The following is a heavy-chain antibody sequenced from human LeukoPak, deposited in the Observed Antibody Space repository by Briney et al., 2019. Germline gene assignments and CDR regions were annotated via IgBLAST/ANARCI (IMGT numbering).Heavy chain of an antibody. Sequence: GGSLRLSCAASGFTFSSYSMNWVRQAPGKGLEWVSSISSSSSYIYYADSVKGRFTISRDNAKNSLYLQINSLRAEDTSVYYCARGENNYGYYYFDYWGQGTLVTVSS. CDR2: ISSSSSYI. V-gene: IGHV3-21*01. CDR3: ARGENNYGYYYFDY. D-gene: IGHD5-24*01. J-gene: IGHJ4*02. CDR1: GFTFSSYS.